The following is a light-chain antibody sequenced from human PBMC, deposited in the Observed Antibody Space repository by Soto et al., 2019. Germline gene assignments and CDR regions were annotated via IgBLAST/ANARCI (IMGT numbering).Light chain of an antibody. CDR3: QQYNNWPIT. J-gene: IGKJ5*01. V-gene: IGKV4-1*01. CDR2: WAS. Sequence: DIVMTQSPDSLAVSLAERATLDCKSSQTVLNSSNNKTYLAWYRQRPGQPPTLLINWASTRQSGVPARFRGSGSGTEFTLTITDLQSEDFAVYYCQQYNNWPITFGQGTRLEIK. CDR1: QTVLNSSNNKTY.